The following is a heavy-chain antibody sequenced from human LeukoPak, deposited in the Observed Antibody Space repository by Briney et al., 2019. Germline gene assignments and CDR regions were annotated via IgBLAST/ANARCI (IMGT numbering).Heavy chain of an antibody. J-gene: IGHJ4*02. D-gene: IGHD3-10*01. CDR2: ISYDGSSK. CDR3: AMYGSGSYGYFDY. Sequence: PGGSLRLTCAASGFTFSSDGLYGVRQAPGEELEGGAVISYDGSSKYYDDSVKGRFTISVDNSKNTLYLQMNSLRAEDTAVYYCAMYGSGSYGYFDYWGQGTLVTVSS. V-gene: IGHV3-30*03. CDR1: GFTFSSDG.